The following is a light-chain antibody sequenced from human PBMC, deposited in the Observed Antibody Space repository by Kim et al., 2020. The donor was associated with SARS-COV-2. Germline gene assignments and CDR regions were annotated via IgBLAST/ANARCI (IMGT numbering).Light chain of an antibody. CDR3: QQADAFPLT. CDR2: SAS. CDR1: QVIGNW. V-gene: IGKV1-12*01. Sequence: SALGRNSDTITCRASQVIGNWAACYQQKPGNAPNLLIASASSSQSWVPSSFSGSATGTDFTLSISGLQAEDGATYYSQQADAFPLTFGGGTKV. J-gene: IGKJ4*01.